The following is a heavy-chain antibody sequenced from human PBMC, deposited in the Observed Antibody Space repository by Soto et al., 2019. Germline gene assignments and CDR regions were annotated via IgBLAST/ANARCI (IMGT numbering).Heavy chain of an antibody. D-gene: IGHD3-3*01. CDR2: VYYSGST. V-gene: IGHV4-59*01. Sequence: ETLSLTCTVSGGSINDYYWNWIRQPPGKGLEWIGYVYYSGSTNYNPSLKSRVTISVDTSKKQFSLKLSSVTAADTAVYYCASYNFGVFFDYWGQGTLVTVSS. CDR1: GGSINDYY. J-gene: IGHJ4*02. CDR3: ASYNFGVFFDY.